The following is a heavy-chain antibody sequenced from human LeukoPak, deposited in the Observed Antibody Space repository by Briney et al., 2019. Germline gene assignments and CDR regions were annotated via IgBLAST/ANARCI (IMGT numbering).Heavy chain of an antibody. CDR2: IYPGDSDT. J-gene: IGHJ5*02. CDR3: ARDPSWSPHSFDP. V-gene: IGHV5-51*01. D-gene: IGHD6-13*01. CDR1: GYSFTNYW. Sequence: GESLKISCKGSGYSFTNYWIGWVRQMPGEGLDWMGIIYPGDSDTRYSPSFQGQVTISADKSINTAYLQWSSLKASDTAMYYCARDPSWSPHSFDPWGQGTLVTVSS.